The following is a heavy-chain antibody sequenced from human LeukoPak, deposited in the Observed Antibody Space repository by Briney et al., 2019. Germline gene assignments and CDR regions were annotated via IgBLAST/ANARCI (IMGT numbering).Heavy chain of an antibody. Sequence: GGSLRLSCEASGLTFSSYDMNWVRQAPGKGLEWVSYISSSGNLIHYADSVKGRFTISRDNAKNSLYLQMNSLRAEDTAVYYCARDLAWDAFDIWGQGTMVTVSS. J-gene: IGHJ3*02. CDR2: ISSSGNLI. CDR1: GLTFSSYD. CDR3: ARDLAWDAFDI. V-gene: IGHV3-48*03.